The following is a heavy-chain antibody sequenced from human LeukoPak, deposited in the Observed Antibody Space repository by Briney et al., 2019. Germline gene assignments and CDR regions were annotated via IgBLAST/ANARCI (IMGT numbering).Heavy chain of an antibody. CDR2: IRPASDAM. CDR1: GFNFNDYG. D-gene: IGHD2-8*01. CDR3: ARGGVNTNNYMDV. J-gene: IGHJ6*03. Sequence: GGSLRLSCAASGFNFNDYGMSWARQAPGKGLEWVSYIRPASDAMHYADSVRGRFAISSDSAKNSLYLQMDSLSAEDTGVYYCARGGVNTNNYMDVWGKGTTVTVSS. V-gene: IGHV3-48*01.